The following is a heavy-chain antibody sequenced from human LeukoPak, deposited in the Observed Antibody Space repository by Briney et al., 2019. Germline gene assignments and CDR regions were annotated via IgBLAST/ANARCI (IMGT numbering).Heavy chain of an antibody. CDR2: IYTSGST. V-gene: IGHV4-61*02. CDR1: GGSISSSSYY. D-gene: IGHD3-10*01. CDR3: ARERGAFDI. J-gene: IGHJ3*02. Sequence: SETLSLTCTVSGGSISSSSYYWSWIRQPAGKGLEWIGRIYTSGSTNYNPSLKSRVTISVDTSKNQSSLKLSSVTAADTAVYYCARERGAFDIWGQGTMVTVSS.